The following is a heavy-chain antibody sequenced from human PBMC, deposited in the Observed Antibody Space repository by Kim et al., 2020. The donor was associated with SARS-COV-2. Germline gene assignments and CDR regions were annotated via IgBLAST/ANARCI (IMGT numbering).Heavy chain of an antibody. J-gene: IGHJ6*02. Sequence: GRFTISRDNAKDSLYLQMNSLRAEDTAVYYCAGEDSIAVAPRYYYYGMDVWGQGTTVTVSS. D-gene: IGHD6-19*01. V-gene: IGHV3-11*06. CDR3: AGEDSIAVAPRYYYYGMDV.